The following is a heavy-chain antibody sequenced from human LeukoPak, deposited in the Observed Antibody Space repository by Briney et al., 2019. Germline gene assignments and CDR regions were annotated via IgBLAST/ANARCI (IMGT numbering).Heavy chain of an antibody. CDR3: VRGTGY. CDR1: GFTFSTYA. CDR2: ISSNGDNT. V-gene: IGHV3-64D*06. Sequence: GWSLRLSCSVSGFTFSTYAMHWVRQAPGKGLEYVSAISSNGDNTYYADSVKGRFTISRDNSKNTLYLQMSSLRADDTAVYYCVRGTGYWGQGTLVTVSS. J-gene: IGHJ4*02.